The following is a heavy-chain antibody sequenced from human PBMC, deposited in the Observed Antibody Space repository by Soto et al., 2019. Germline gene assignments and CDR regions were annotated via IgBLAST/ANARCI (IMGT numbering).Heavy chain of an antibody. D-gene: IGHD3-3*01. CDR2: IGTAGDT. CDR3: ARALRTYYDFWSGYYTGIEYYGMDV. J-gene: IGHJ6*02. V-gene: IGHV3-13*01. CDR1: GFTFSSYD. Sequence: GSLRLSCAASGFTFSSYDMHWVRQATGKGLEWVSAIGTAGDTYYPGSVKGRFTISRENAKNSLYLQMNSLRAGDTAVYYCARALRTYYDFWSGYYTGIEYYGMDVWGQGTTVTVSS.